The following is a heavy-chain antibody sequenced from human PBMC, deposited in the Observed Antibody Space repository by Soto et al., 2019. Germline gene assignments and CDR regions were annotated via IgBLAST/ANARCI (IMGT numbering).Heavy chain of an antibody. CDR1: GGSISSSSYY. CDR2: IYYSGST. Sequence: ASETLSLTCTVSGGSISSSSYYWGWIRQPPGKGLEWIGSIYYSGSTYYNPSLKSRVTISVDTSKNQFSLKLSSVTAADTAVYYCARLVTVTTPKPIDYWGQGTLVTVSS. J-gene: IGHJ4*02. D-gene: IGHD4-17*01. V-gene: IGHV4-39*01. CDR3: ARLVTVTTPKPIDY.